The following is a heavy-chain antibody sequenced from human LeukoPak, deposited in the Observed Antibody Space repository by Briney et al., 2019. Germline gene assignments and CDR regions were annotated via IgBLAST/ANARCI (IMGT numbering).Heavy chain of an antibody. D-gene: IGHD6-13*01. V-gene: IGHV4-34*01. Sequence: SETLSLICAVYGGSFSGYYWSWIRQPPGKGLEWIGEINHSGSTNYNPSLKSRVTISVDTSKNQFSLKLSSVTAADTAVYYCARGIAAAAHDYWGQGTLVTVSS. CDR1: GGSFSGYY. CDR2: INHSGST. CDR3: ARGIAAAAHDY. J-gene: IGHJ4*02.